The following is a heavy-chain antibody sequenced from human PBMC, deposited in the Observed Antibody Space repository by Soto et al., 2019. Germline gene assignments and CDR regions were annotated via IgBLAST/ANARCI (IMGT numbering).Heavy chain of an antibody. V-gene: IGHV3-23*01. CDR1: GFIFKDFA. CDR2: ITTSDDIT. CDR3: TKGDSSGYFDPSAGYSTPDH. J-gene: IGHJ5*02. D-gene: IGHD2-15*01. Sequence: EVQLSESGGGLVEPGESLRLSCAASGFIFKDFAMSWVRQAPGKGLEWVSTITTSDDITYSADSVRGRFTISRDNSANTLFLQMSSLRGDDTATYYCTKGDSSGYFDPSAGYSTPDHWGQGTLVTVSS.